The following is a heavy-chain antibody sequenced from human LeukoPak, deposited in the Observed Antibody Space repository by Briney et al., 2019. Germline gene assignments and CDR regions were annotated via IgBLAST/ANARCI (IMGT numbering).Heavy chain of an antibody. V-gene: IGHV1-2*02. J-gene: IGHJ3*01. Sequence: GASVKVSCKASGYTFTGYSMHWVRQAPGQGLEWMAWIHRNDGGTYSAQKFQGRVTTARDTSINTAYMELSGLTSDDTAVYYCARGGLGGGSDAFDLWGQGTMVIVSS. CDR3: ARGGLGGGSDAFDL. CDR2: IHRNDGGT. CDR1: GYTFTGYS. D-gene: IGHD3-16*01.